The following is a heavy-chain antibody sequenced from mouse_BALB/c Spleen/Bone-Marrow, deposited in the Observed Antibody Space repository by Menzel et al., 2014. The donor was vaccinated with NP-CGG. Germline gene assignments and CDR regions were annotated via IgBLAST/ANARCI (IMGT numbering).Heavy chain of an antibody. CDR2: IYPGGGYT. CDR1: GYTFTNYW. J-gene: IGHJ2*01. Sequence: QVQLQQPGAELVRPGTSVKISCKAAGYTFTNYWLGWVKQRPGHGLEWIGHIYPGGGYTNYNEKFKGKTTLTADTSTITAYMQLGSLTSEDAADYCCGRGRYFDYWGQGTTLTVSS. V-gene: IGHV1-63*02. CDR3: GRGRYFDY.